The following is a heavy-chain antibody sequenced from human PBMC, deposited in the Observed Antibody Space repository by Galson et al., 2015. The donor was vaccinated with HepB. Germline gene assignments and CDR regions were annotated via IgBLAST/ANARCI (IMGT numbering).Heavy chain of an antibody. CDR3: ARDVLSSSWYGHNDAFDI. CDR2: ISYDGSNK. V-gene: IGHV3-30*04. D-gene: IGHD6-13*01. J-gene: IGHJ3*02. CDR1: GFTFSSYA. Sequence: SLRLSCAASGFTFSSYAMHWVRQAPGKGLEWVAVISYDGSNKYYADSVKGRFTISRDNSKNTLYLQMNSLRAEDTAVYYCARDVLSSSWYGHNDAFDIWGQGTMVTVSS.